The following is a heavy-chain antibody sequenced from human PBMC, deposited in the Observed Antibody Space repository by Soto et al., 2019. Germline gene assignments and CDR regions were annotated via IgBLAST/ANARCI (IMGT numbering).Heavy chain of an antibody. CDR3: ARDIACSSSSCQGDNFDI. J-gene: IGHJ3*02. CDR2: IYSGGGT. D-gene: IGHD2-2*01. Sequence: QLVASGGGLIQPGESLTLSCEASGFSVTSNYMYWVRQAPGKGLEWVSLIYSGGGTHYADFANGRFIISRDNSRNTLHLQMDKLRAEDTAIYYYARDIACSSSSCQGDNFDIWGRGTMVTVSP. V-gene: IGHV3-53*01. CDR1: GFSVTSNY.